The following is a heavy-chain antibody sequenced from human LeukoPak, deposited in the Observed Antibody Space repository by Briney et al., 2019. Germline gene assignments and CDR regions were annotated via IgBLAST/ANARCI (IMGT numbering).Heavy chain of an antibody. CDR1: GFTFSSYW. CDR3: ARDRGIAVAGYYYYGMDV. V-gene: IGHV3-7*01. CDR2: IKQDGSEK. J-gene: IGHJ6*02. Sequence: GGSLRLSCAASGFTFSSYWMSWVRQAPGKGLGWVANIKQDGSEKYYVDSVKGRFTIPRDNAKNSLYLQMNGLRAEDTAVYYCARDRGIAVAGYYYYGMDVWGQGTTVTVSS. D-gene: IGHD6-19*01.